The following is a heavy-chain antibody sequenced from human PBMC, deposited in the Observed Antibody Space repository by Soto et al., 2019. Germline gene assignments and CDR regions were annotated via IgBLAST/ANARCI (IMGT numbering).Heavy chain of an antibody. CDR3: ARTDI. Sequence: VKCSFKPSGFTFTDFSMNWVRQAPGQRLQWMGWINTHKGHTQYSPRFAERVTMTTDTSTSTDHMELKGLRADDTAGDECARTDIW. V-gene: IGHV1-18*04. CDR2: INTHKGHT. J-gene: IGHJ3*02. CDR1: GFTFTDFS.